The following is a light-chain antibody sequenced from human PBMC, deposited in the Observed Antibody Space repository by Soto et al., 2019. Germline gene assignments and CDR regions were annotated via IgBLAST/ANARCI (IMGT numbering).Light chain of an antibody. CDR3: QHNTAFT. V-gene: IGKV1-5*01. CDR2: DVS. Sequence: DIQMTQSPSTLAASVGDTVTMTCRSSSKWLAWYQKKPGKAPKLLIYDVSNLERGVPPRFSGSTSGAESTLTITGLKPDDLGTYYCQHNTAFTFGQGTRLDIX. J-gene: IGKJ2*01. CDR1: SSKW.